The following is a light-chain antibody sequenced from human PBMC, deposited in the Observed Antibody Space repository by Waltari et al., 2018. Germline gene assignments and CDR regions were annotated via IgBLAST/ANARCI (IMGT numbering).Light chain of an antibody. V-gene: IGKV4-1*01. Sequence: DIVMTQSPDSLAVSLGERATINCKSSQSIFYSSNNTNYLAWYQQKPGQSPKLLISWASTRESGVPDRFSGSGSGTDFTLTISSLQDEDVAVYYCQQYYAPLRTFGQGTKVEVK. CDR2: WAS. CDR3: QQYYAPLRT. J-gene: IGKJ1*01. CDR1: QSIFYSSNNTNY.